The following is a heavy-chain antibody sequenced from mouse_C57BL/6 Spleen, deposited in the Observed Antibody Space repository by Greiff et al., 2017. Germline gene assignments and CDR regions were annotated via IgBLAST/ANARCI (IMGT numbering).Heavy chain of an antibody. CDR2: INPSTGGT. D-gene: IGHD2-4*01. J-gene: IGHJ4*01. V-gene: IGHV1-42*01. CDR3: ARGGGIYYEDAMDY. Sequence: EVQLQQSGPELVKPGASVKISCKASGYSFTGYYMNWVKQSPEKSLEWIGEINPSTGGTTYNQKFKAKATLTVDKSSSTAYMQLKSLTSEDSAVYYCARGGGIYYEDAMDYWGQGTSVTVSS. CDR1: GYSFTGYY.